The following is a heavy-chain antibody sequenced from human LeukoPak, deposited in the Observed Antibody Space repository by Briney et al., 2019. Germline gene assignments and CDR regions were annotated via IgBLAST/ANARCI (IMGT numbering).Heavy chain of an antibody. V-gene: IGHV3-43*02. J-gene: IGHJ5*02. CDR1: GFTFDDYA. D-gene: IGHD5-24*01. CDR2: ISGDGGST. CDR3: AKARVENWFDP. Sequence: GGSLRLSCAASGFTFDDYAMHWVRQAPGKGLEWVSLISGDGGSTYYADSVKGRFTISRDNSKNSLYLQLNSLRTEDPALYCCAKARVENWFDPWGQGTLVTVSS.